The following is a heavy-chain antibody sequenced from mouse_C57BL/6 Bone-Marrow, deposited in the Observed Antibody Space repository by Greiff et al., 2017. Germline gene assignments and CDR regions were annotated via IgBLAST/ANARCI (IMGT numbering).Heavy chain of an antibody. CDR2: INPSSGYT. D-gene: IGHD3-2*02. Sequence: QVHVKQSGAELAKPGASVKLSCKASGYTFTSYWMHWVKQRPGQGLEWIGYINPSSGYTKYNQKFKDQATLTADKSSSTAYMQLSSLTYEDSAVYYCARQLRPKVKYYFDYWGQGTTLTVSS. V-gene: IGHV1-7*01. J-gene: IGHJ2*01. CDR1: GYTFTSYW. CDR3: ARQLRPKVKYYFDY.